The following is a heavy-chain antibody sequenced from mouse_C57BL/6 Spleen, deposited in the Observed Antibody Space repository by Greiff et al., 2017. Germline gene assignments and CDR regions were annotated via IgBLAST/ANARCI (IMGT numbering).Heavy chain of an antibody. J-gene: IGHJ3*01. Sequence: VKLQESGAELVKPGASVKISCKASGYAFSSYWMNWVKQRPGKGLEWIGQIYPGDGDTNYNGKFKGKATLTADKSSSTAYMQLSSLTSEDSAVYFCARATAQATRFAYWGQGTLVTVSA. CDR1: GYAFSSYW. CDR2: IYPGDGDT. CDR3: ARATAQATRFAY. V-gene: IGHV1-80*01. D-gene: IGHD3-2*02.